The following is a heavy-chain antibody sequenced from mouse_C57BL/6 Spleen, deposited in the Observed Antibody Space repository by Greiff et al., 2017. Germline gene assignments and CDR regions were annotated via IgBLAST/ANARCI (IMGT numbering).Heavy chain of an antibody. CDR3: ARAFGNWYCDV. CDR1: GYTFTDYY. Sequence: EVQLQQSGPELVKPGASVKISCKASGYTFTDYYMNWVKQSHGKSLEWIGDINPNNGGTSYNQKFKGKATLTVAKSSSTAYMELRSLPSEDSAVYYCARAFGNWYCDVWGTGTTVTVSS. CDR2: INPNNGGT. J-gene: IGHJ1*03. V-gene: IGHV1-26*01. D-gene: IGHD4-1*01.